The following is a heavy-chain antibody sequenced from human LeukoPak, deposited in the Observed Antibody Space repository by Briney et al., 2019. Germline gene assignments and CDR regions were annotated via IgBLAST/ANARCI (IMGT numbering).Heavy chain of an antibody. CDR2: INPNSGGT. CDR3: ARGTKFSTFDIVVVPFDY. CDR1: GYTFTGYY. V-gene: IGHV1-2*02. D-gene: IGHD2-2*01. J-gene: IGHJ4*02. Sequence: ASVKVSCKASGYTFTGYYIHWVRQAPGQGLEWMGWINPNSGGTNCAQRFQGRVTMTRDTSISTAYMELSRLRSDDTAVYYCARGTKFSTFDIVVVPFDYWGQGTLVTVSS.